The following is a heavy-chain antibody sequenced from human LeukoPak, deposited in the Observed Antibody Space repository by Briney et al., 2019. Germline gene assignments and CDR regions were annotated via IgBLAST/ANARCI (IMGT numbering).Heavy chain of an antibody. Sequence: ASVNVSCKGSGYTVTSYGIIWVRQAPGQGLEWMGWISAYNGNTTHAPKLQGRVHMTTDTSTSRAYMELRRLRSDDTAVYYCAGVFSIVGATPAGYWGQGTLVTVSS. J-gene: IGHJ4*02. CDR3: AGVFSIVGATPAGY. D-gene: IGHD1-26*01. V-gene: IGHV1-18*01. CDR2: ISAYNGNT. CDR1: GYTVTSYG.